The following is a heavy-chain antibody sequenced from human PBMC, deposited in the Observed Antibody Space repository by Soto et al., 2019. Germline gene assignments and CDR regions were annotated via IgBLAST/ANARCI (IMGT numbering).Heavy chain of an antibody. CDR3: AKDLGDGGRGAFDI. Sequence: QVQLVESGGGVVQPGRSLRLSCAASGFTFSSYGMHWVRQAPGKGLEWVALISYDGSNKYYADSVKGRFTISRDNSKNTLYLQMNSLRTEDTAVYYCAKDLGDGGRGAFDIWGQGTRVTVSS. V-gene: IGHV3-30*18. J-gene: IGHJ3*02. D-gene: IGHD3-16*01. CDR1: GFTFSSYG. CDR2: ISYDGSNK.